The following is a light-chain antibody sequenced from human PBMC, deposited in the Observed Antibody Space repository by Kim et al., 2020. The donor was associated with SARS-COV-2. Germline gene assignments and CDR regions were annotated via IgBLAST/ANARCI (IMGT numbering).Light chain of an antibody. V-gene: IGLV3-19*01. CDR3: NSRDSSGNHLV. Sequence: ALGQTFRITCQGDSLRSYYASWYQQKPGQAPVLVIYGKNNRPSGIPDRFSGSSSGNTASLTITGARAEDEADYYCNSRDSSGNHLVFGGGTQLTVL. CDR2: GKN. CDR1: SLRSYY. J-gene: IGLJ2*01.